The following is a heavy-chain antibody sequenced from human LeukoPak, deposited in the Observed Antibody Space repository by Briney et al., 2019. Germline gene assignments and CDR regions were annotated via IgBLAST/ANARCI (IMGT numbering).Heavy chain of an antibody. J-gene: IGHJ4*02. CDR2: INPNSGNT. CDR1: GYTFTSYD. V-gene: IGHV1-8*01. D-gene: IGHD6-6*01. CDR3: ARGIAARPIDY. Sequence: ASVKVSRKASGYTFTSYDINWVRQATGQGLEWMGCINPNSGNTGYAQKLQGRVTMTRNTSISTAYMELSSLRSEDTAVYYCARGIAARPIDYWGQGTLVTVSS.